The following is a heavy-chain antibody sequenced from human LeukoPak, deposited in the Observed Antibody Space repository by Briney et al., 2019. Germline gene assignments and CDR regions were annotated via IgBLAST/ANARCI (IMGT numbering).Heavy chain of an antibody. J-gene: IGHJ2*01. CDR3: ARMYGDYIRGRYFDL. D-gene: IGHD4-17*01. CDR1: GFTFSSYE. V-gene: IGHV3-48*03. CDR2: ISSSGSTI. Sequence: PGGSLRLSCAASGFTFSSYEMNWVRQAPGKGLECVSYISSSGSTIYYADSVKGRFTISRDNAKNSLYLQMNSLRAEDTAVYYCARMYGDYIRGRYFDLWGRGTLVTVSS.